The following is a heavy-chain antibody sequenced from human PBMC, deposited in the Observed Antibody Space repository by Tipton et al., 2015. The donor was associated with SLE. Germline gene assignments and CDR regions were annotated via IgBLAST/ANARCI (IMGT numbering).Heavy chain of an antibody. J-gene: IGHJ6*03. CDR3: ARERVVVPAALIYYYYMDV. CDR1: GFTFSSYA. CDR2: ISYDGSNK. D-gene: IGHD2-2*01. V-gene: IGHV3-30*04. Sequence: SLRLSCAASGFTFSSYAMHWVRQAPGKGLEWVAVISYDGSNKYYADSVKGRFTISRDNSKNTLYLQMNSLRAEDTAVYYCARERVVVPAALIYYYYMDVWGKGTTVTVSS.